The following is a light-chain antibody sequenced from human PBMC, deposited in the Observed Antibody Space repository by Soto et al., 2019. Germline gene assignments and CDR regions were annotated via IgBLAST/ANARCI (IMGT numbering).Light chain of an antibody. CDR3: QQYNSYS. Sequence: DIQMTQSPSTLSASVGDRVTITCRASQSISSWLAWYQQKPGKAPKLLIYKASSLESGVPSRFSGSGSGTEFTLTISSLQPDVFSTYYCQQYNSYSFGQGTKVEIK. CDR2: KAS. V-gene: IGKV1-5*03. CDR1: QSISSW. J-gene: IGKJ1*01.